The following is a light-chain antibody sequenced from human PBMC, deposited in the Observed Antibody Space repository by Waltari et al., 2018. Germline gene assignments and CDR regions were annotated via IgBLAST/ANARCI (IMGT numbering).Light chain of an antibody. CDR1: QSISSW. V-gene: IGKV1-5*03. Sequence: DIQMTQSPSTLSASGGDRVTITCRAGQSISSWLAWYQQKPGKAPKLLIYKASSLESGVPSRFSGSGSGTEFTLTISSLQPDDFATYYCQQYNSYSPYTFGQGTKLEIK. J-gene: IGKJ2*01. CDR3: QQYNSYSPYT. CDR2: KAS.